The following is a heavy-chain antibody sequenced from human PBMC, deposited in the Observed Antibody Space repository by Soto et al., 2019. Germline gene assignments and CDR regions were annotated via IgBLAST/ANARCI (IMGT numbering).Heavy chain of an antibody. D-gene: IGHD3-22*01. CDR2: INHSGST. V-gene: IGHV4-34*01. J-gene: IGHJ4*02. Sequence: QVQLQQWGAGLLKPSETLSLTCAVYGGSFSGYYWSWIRQPPGKGLEWIGEINHSGSTNYNPSLKRRVNISVDTSKNQFSLKLSSVTAADTAVYYCARAPPYYYDSSGYYYAHAHFDYWGQGTLVTVSS. CDR3: ARAPPYYYDSSGYYYAHAHFDY. CDR1: GGSFSGYY.